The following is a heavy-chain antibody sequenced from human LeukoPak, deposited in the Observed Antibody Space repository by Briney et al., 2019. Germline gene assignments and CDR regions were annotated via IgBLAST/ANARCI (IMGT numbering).Heavy chain of an antibody. CDR3: ARKGDTTHYYYYMDV. D-gene: IGHD1-1*01. CDR1: GGSISSSNW. J-gene: IGHJ6*03. V-gene: IGHV4-4*02. CDR2: IYHSGST. Sequence: SGTLSLTCAVSGGSISSSNWWSWVRQPPGKGLEWIGEIYHSGSTNYNPSLKSRVTISVDKSKNQFSLKLSSVTAADTAVYYCARKGDTTHYYYYMDVWGKGTTVTVSS.